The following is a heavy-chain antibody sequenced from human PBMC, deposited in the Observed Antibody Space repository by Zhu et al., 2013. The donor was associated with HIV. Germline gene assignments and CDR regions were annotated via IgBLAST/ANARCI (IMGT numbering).Heavy chain of an antibody. J-gene: IGHJ4*02. V-gene: IGHV1-46*01. D-gene: IGHD3-16*01. CDR3: ASGGGSMATGYFDY. Sequence: QVQLVQSGAEVKKPGASVKVSCKASGYTFTSYGISWVRQAPGQGLEWMGIINPSGGSTSYAQKFQGRVTMTRDTSTSTVYMELSSLRSEDTAVYYCASGGGSMATGYFDYWGQGTLVTVSS. CDR1: GYTFTSYG. CDR2: INPSGGST.